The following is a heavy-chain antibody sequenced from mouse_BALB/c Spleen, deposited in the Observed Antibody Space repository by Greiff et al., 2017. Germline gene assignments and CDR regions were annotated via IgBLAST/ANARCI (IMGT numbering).Heavy chain of an antibody. J-gene: IGHJ2*01. CDR2: IYPGNGDT. CDR3: ARSDGYALDY. CDR1: GYTFTSYN. V-gene: IGHV1-12*01. Sequence: LQQSGAELVKPGASVKMSCKASGYTFTSYNMHWVKQTPGQGLEWIGAIYPGNGDTSYNQKFKGKATLTADKSSSTAYMQLSSLTSEDSAVYYCARSDGYALDYWGQGTTLTVSS. D-gene: IGHD2-2*01.